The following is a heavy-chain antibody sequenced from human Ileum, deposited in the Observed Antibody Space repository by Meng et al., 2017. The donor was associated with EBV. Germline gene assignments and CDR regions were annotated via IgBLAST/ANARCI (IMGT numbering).Heavy chain of an antibody. D-gene: IGHD3-10*01. CDR3: ARDPAYPRGLFDS. V-gene: IGHV4-39*07. CDR1: GASISNSGHY. CDR2: IYRSGSS. Sequence: QLHLPEPGPGLVKPSATLSLTCSVSGASISNSGHYWNWIRRSPGKGLEWIASIYRSGSSYFDPSLKSRVSLSLDTSKNQFSLKLSSVTAADTALYYCARDPAYPRGLFDSWGQGILVTVSS. J-gene: IGHJ4*02.